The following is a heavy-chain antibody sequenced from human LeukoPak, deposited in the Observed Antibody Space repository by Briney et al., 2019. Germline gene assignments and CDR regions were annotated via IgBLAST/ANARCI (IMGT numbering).Heavy chain of an antibody. CDR2: IYYSGST. J-gene: IGHJ3*02. Sequence: SETLSLTCTVSGGSISSYYWSWIRQPPGKGLEWIGYIYYSGSTNYNPSLKSRVTISVDTSKNQFSLKLSSVTAADTAVYYCARGVDIVATNAFDIWGQGTMVTVSS. V-gene: IGHV4-59*12. D-gene: IGHD5-12*01. CDR1: GGSISSYY. CDR3: ARGVDIVATNAFDI.